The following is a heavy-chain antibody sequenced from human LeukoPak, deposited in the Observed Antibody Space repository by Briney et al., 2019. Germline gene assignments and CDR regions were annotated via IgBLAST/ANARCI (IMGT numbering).Heavy chain of an antibody. CDR1: GYTFTGYY. CDR3: ARDXXXRGXXYGTPDY. CDR2: INPNSGGT. Sequence: ASVKVSCKASGYTFTGYYMHWVRQAPGQGLEWMGWINPNSGGTNYAQKFQGRVTMTRDTSISTAYMELSRLRSDDTAVYYCARDXXXRGXXYGTPDYWGQGTLVTV. V-gene: IGHV1-2*02. D-gene: IGHD5-18*01. J-gene: IGHJ4*02.